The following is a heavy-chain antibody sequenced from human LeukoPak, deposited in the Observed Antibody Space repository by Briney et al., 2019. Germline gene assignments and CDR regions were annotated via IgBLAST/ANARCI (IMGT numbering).Heavy chain of an antibody. Sequence: PGGSLRLSCVASGFTFSSYAMSWVRQAPGKGLEWVSGISGSGNSTCYADSVKGRFTISRDNSKNTLYLQMNNLRAEDTAIYYCAKKYCLITDCHGGFFDYWGQGTLVTVSS. J-gene: IGHJ4*02. V-gene: IGHV3-23*01. CDR1: GFTFSSYA. D-gene: IGHD2-2*01. CDR3: AKKYCLITDCHGGFFDY. CDR2: ISGSGNST.